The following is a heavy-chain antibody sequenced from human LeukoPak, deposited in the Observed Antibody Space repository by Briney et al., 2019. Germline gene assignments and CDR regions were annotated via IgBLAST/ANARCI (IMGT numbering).Heavy chain of an antibody. J-gene: IGHJ3*02. CDR2: INSDGSST. D-gene: IGHD2-2*01. Sequence: GGSLRLCCAASEFTFSSYWMHWVRQAPGKGLVWVSRINSDGSSTNYADSVKGRFTISRDNTKNTLYLQMHSLRAEDTAVYYCARDPSPTRKIVVIPAARNDAFDIWGQGTMVTVSS. CDR3: ARDPSPTRKIVVIPAARNDAFDI. CDR1: EFTFSSYW. V-gene: IGHV3-74*01.